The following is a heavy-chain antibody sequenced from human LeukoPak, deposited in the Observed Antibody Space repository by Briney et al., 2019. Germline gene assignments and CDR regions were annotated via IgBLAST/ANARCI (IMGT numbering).Heavy chain of an antibody. D-gene: IGHD6-19*01. CDR1: GFTSITYG. CDR2: IGGGGAPI. V-gene: IGHV3-23*01. J-gene: IGHJ4*02. CDR3: AKDRGSGWYIDY. Sequence: GGSLRLSCAASGFTSITYGMTWVRQTPGQGLEWVSTIGGGGAPIYYADSVKGRFTIYRDNSENTLYLQMDSLRAEDTAVYYCAKDRGSGWYIDYWGQGTLVTVSS.